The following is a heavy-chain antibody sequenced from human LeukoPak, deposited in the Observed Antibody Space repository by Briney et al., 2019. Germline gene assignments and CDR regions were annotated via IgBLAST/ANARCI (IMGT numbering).Heavy chain of an antibody. V-gene: IGHV3-21*01. CDR1: GLTFSGYT. CDR2: ISSSANYI. Sequence: GGTLGLPCAVSGLTFSGYTLNWARQPPGKGLEWVLYISSSANYIDYVDSVKRRITISRDNAKNSLYLQMNSLRAEGTAVYYCARGFYDDGGNLIDFWGQGTLVTVSS. D-gene: IGHD4-23*01. CDR3: ARGFYDDGGNLIDF. J-gene: IGHJ4*02.